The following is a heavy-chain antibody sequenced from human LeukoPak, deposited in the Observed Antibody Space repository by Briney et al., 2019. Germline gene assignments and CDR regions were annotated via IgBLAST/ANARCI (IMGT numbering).Heavy chain of an antibody. Sequence: ASVKVSCKASGYTFTSYDIDWVRQAPGQGLEWMGWMNPNSGSTGYAQKCQGRVTMTRNTSIRTAYMELSSLRSEDTAVYYCARVPRRGDRFDPWGQGTLVTVSS. V-gene: IGHV1-8*01. CDR3: ARVPRRGDRFDP. CDR2: MNPNSGST. D-gene: IGHD2-2*01. J-gene: IGHJ5*02. CDR1: GYTFTSYD.